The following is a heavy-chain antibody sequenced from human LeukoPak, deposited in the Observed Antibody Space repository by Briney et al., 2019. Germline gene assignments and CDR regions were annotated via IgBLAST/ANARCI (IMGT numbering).Heavy chain of an antibody. CDR3: ARESYYYVAFDI. V-gene: IGHV3-7*01. CDR2: IKQDGNEK. CDR1: GFTFTTYW. J-gene: IGHJ3*02. Sequence: PGGSLRLSCAASGFTFTTYWMSWVRQAPGKGLEWVANIKQDGNEKYYVDSVKGRFTISRDNAKNSLYLQMNSLRAEDTAVYYCARESYYYVAFDIWGQGTMVTVSS. D-gene: IGHD3-10*02.